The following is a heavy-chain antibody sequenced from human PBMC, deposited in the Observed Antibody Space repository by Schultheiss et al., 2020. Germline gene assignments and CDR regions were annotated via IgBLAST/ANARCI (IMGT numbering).Heavy chain of an antibody. J-gene: IGHJ4*02. CDR2: IRSKANSYAT. V-gene: IGHV3-73*01. CDR1: GFTFSGSA. Sequence: GGSLRLSCAASGFTFSGSAMHWVRQASGKGLEWVGRIRSKANSYATAYAASVKGRFTISRDDSKNTAYLQMNSLKTEDTAVYYCTTGWFGELSGYWGQGTLVTVYS. CDR3: TTGWFGELSGY. D-gene: IGHD3-10*01.